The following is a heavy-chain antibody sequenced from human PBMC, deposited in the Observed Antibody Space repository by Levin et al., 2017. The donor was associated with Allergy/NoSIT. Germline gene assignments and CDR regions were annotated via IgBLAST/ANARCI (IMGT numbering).Heavy chain of an antibody. CDR2: IYSSGTT. CDR1: GGSISSYY. V-gene: IGHV4-59*01. Sequence: PSETLSLTCTVSGGSISSYYWSWIRQPPGKGLEWIGYIYSSGTTNYNPSLKSRVTISVDTSKNQFSLKLNSVTAADTAVYYCARDCRGGSCYDYWGQGTLVTVSS. J-gene: IGHJ4*02. CDR3: ARDCRGGSCYDY. D-gene: IGHD2-15*01.